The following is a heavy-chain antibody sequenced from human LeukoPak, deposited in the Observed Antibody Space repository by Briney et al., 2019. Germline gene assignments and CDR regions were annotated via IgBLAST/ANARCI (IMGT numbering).Heavy chain of an antibody. CDR3: ARGNRLYSSSWSPLPFDI. Sequence: ASVKVSCKASGYTFTNYDINWVRQATGQGLEWMGWMNPRSGYTGYLQKFQGRVTMTGSTSISTAYLELNSLTSEDTAVYYCARGNRLYSSSWSPLPFDIWGQGSMVTVSS. D-gene: IGHD6-13*01. V-gene: IGHV1-8*01. J-gene: IGHJ3*02. CDR1: GYTFTNYD. CDR2: MNPRSGYT.